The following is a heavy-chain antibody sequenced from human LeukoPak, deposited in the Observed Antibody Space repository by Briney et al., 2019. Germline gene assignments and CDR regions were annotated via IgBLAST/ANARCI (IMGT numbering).Heavy chain of an antibody. J-gene: IGHJ4*02. CDR2: IYHDGSEK. D-gene: IGHD2-15*01. CDR3: ASGRGGRGGINYFDY. V-gene: IGHV3-33*03. Sequence: GGSLRLSCAVSGLTFRNYGMHWVRQAPGKGLEWVAIIYHDGSEKYYVDSVKGRFTISRDNSKNTLYLQMNSLRAEDTALYYCASGRGGRGGINYFDYWGQGTLVTVSS. CDR1: GLTFRNYG.